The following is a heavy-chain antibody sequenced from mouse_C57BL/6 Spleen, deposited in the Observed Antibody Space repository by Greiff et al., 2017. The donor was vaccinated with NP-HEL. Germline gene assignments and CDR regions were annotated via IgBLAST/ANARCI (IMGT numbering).Heavy chain of an antibody. CDR1: GYSITSCYY. J-gene: IGHJ2*01. D-gene: IGHD1-1*01. CDR3: ASLYGSSYYYFDY. V-gene: IGHV3-6*01. CDR2: ISYDGSN. Sequence: VQLKESGPGLVKPSQSLSLTCSVTGYSITSCYYWNWIRQFPGNKLEWMGYISYDGSNNYNPSLKNRISITRDTSKNPFFLKLNSVTTEDTATYYCASLYGSSYYYFDYWGQGTTLTVSS.